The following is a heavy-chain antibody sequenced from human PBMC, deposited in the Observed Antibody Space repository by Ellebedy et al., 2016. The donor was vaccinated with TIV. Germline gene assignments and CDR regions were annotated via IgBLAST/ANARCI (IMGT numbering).Heavy chain of an antibody. D-gene: IGHD4-23*01. CDR1: GFSVTTNGVG. CDR2: LYWDDDK. J-gene: IGHJ4*02. Sequence: SGPTLVKPTQTLTLTCTFSGFSVTTNGVGVGWIRQPPGKALEWLALLYWDDDKRYSPYLRSRLTIDKDTSKNQVVLTMTNMDPVDTATYYCAHSLRGGSDGVNLYYFDYWGQGTLVTVSS. V-gene: IGHV2-5*02. CDR3: AHSLRGGSDGVNLYYFDY.